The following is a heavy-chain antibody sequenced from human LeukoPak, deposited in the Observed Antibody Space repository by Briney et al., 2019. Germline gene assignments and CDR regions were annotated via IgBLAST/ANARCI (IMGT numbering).Heavy chain of an antibody. CDR2: ISGDGGST. Sequence: GGSLRLSCAASGFTFDDYAMHWVRQAPGKGLEWVSLISGDGGSTYYADSVKGRFTISRDNSKNSLYLQMNSLRTEDTALYYCAKDTGITGTTGGFDYWGQGTLVTVSS. D-gene: IGHD1-20*01. J-gene: IGHJ4*02. CDR1: GFTFDDYA. V-gene: IGHV3-43*02. CDR3: AKDTGITGTTGGFDY.